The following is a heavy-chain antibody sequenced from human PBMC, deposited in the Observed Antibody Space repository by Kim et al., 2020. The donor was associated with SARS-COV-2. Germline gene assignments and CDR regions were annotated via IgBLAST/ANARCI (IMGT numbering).Heavy chain of an antibody. CDR1: GFTFSDYY. D-gene: IGHD3-22*01. V-gene: IGHV3-11*01. Sequence: GGSLRLSCAASGFTFSDYYMSWIRQAPGKGLEWVSYISSSGSTIYYADSVKGRFTISRDNAKNSLYLQMNSLRAEDTAVYYCARDPLYYYDSSGHDYWGQGTLVTVSS. CDR2: ISSSGSTI. J-gene: IGHJ4*02. CDR3: ARDPLYYYDSSGHDY.